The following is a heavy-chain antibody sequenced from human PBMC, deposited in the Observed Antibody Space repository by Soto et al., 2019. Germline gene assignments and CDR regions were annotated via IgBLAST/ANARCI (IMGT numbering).Heavy chain of an antibody. CDR2: INWEDGST. V-gene: IGHV3-20*04. D-gene: IGHD2-15*01. CDR3: ARSPLGYMNWFDS. J-gene: IGHJ5*01. Sequence: EVPLVESGGGVVRPGGSLRLSCAASGFTLDDYGMTWVRQAPGKGLEWVSGINWEDGSTGYADSVRGRFTISRDNAKKSLYLQMNSLRAEDTAMYYCARSPLGYMNWFDSWGQGSLVTVSS. CDR1: GFTLDDYG.